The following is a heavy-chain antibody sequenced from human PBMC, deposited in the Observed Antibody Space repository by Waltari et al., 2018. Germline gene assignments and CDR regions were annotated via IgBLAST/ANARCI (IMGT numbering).Heavy chain of an antibody. CDR2: IYHSGST. CDR1: GYSISSGYY. Sequence: QVQLQESGPGLVKPSETLSLTCAVSGYSISSGYYWGWIRQPPGKGLEWIGSIYHSGSTYSTPSLKRRVTMSVDTSNNQFSLKLSSVTAADTAVYYCARDLGITGTTWYYYYGMDVWGQGTTVTVSS. D-gene: IGHD1-7*01. V-gene: IGHV4-38-2*02. J-gene: IGHJ6*02. CDR3: ARDLGITGTTWYYYYGMDV.